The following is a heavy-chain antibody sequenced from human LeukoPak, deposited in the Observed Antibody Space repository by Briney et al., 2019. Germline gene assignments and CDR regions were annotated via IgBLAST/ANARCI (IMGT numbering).Heavy chain of an antibody. CDR1: GYSFTGYY. D-gene: IGHD5-18*01. CDR2: INPNSGGT. J-gene: IGHJ4*02. Sequence: ASVKVSCKASGYSFTGYYMHWVRQAPGQGLEWMGWINPNSGGTKYAQKFKGRVTMTRDTSISTAYMELSRLRSDDRAVYYCARVDTAMVAGGGDYWGQGTLVTVSS. CDR3: ARVDTAMVAGGGDY. V-gene: IGHV1-2*02.